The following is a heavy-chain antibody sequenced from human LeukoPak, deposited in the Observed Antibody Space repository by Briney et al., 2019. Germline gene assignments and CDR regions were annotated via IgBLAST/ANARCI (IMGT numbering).Heavy chain of an antibody. J-gene: IGHJ4*02. D-gene: IGHD3-16*01. CDR3: ARHRLGGSFPDYFDY. CDR1: GGSISSSGDY. Sequence: PSETLSLTCTVSGGSISSSGDYWGWVRQPPGKGLEWIGSIYYSGSTYYNPSLKSRVTIPVDTSKNQFSLKLSSVTAADTAVYYCARHRLGGSFPDYFDYWGQGTLVTVSS. CDR2: IYYSGST. V-gene: IGHV4-39*01.